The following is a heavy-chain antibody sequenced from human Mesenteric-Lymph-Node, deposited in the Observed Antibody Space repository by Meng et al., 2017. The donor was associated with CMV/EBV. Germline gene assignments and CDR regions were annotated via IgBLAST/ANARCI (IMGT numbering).Heavy chain of an antibody. CDR3: AKTNYDILTGYYMDAFDI. CDR1: GSFSGYD. V-gene: IGHV4-34*01. J-gene: IGHJ3*02. D-gene: IGHD3-9*01. CDR2: INHSGST. Sequence: GSFSGYDWSWIRQPPGKGLEWIGEINHSGSTNYNPSLKSRVTISVDTSKNQFSLKLSSVTAADTAVYYCAKTNYDILTGYYMDAFDIWGQGTMVTVSS.